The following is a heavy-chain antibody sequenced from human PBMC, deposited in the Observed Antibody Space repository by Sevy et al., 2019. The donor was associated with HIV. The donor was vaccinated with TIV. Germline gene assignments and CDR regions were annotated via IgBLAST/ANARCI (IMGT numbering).Heavy chain of an antibody. CDR2: ISHDGNHK. Sequence: GGSLRLSCAASGFTFSSYGMQWVRQAPGKGLEWVTVISHDGNHKYFADSVKGRFSIFRDNPKNTLYLQMNSLRSEDTAVYYCAVQGIAAFDYWGQGTLVTVSS. J-gene: IGHJ4*02. D-gene: IGHD2-21*01. CDR3: AVQGIAAFDY. V-gene: IGHV3-30*03. CDR1: GFTFSSYG.